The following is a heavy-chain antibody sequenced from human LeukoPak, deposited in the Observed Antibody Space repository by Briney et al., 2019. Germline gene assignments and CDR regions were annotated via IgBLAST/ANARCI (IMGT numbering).Heavy chain of an antibody. CDR1: GFAFSSQA. D-gene: IGHD6-19*01. V-gene: IGHV3-23*01. CDR2: ISDSGSLT. CDR3: AKDARRTNGWYYFDY. J-gene: IGHJ4*02. Sequence: PGGSLRLSCADSGFAFSSQAMGWVRQAPGKGLEWVSVISDSGSLTYYADSVKGRFTISRDNSKKTLFLQLNSLRAEDTAVYYCAKDARRTNGWYYFDYWGQGALVTVSS.